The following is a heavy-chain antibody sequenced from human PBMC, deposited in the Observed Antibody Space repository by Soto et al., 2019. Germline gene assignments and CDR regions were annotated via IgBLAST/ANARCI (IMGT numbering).Heavy chain of an antibody. CDR3: ARGGATIFGVIDS. D-gene: IGHD3-3*02. CDR1: GYSFFRYY. Sequence: QVQLVQSGAAVGKPGASVKVSCKASGYSFFRYYIHWVRQAPGQGLEWMGRFLASGGNTFSAQRFRGRVSMTRDTSSTNTVSLELTSLTSDDTAVYYCARGGATIFGVIDSWGQGTRVTVSS. CDR2: FLASGGNT. J-gene: IGHJ4*02. V-gene: IGHV1-46*01.